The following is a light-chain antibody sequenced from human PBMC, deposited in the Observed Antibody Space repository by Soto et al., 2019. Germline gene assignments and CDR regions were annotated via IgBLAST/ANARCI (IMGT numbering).Light chain of an antibody. CDR3: QQYYTTPLT. CDR1: QSVLSSSNNKNY. J-gene: IGKJ4*01. Sequence: DIVMTQSPDSLAVSLGERATINCKSSQSVLSSSNNKNYLAWYQQKPGQSPKLLIYWASTRESGVPDRFSGSGSGTDFTLTISSLQAEDVAVYYCQQYYTTPLTFGGGTKVEIK. CDR2: WAS. V-gene: IGKV4-1*01.